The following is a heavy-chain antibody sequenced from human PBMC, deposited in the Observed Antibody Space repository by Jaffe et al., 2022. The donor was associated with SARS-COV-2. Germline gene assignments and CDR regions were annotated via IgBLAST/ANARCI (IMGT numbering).Heavy chain of an antibody. CDR2: IYYSGST. V-gene: IGHV4-59*01. CDR3: ARGSSWYSGRFDP. Sequence: QVQLQESGPGLVKPSETLSLTCTVSGGSISSYYWSWIRQPPGKGLEWIGYIYYSGSTNYNPSLKSRVTISVDTSKNQFSLKLSSVTAADTAVYYCARGSSWYSGRFDPWGQGTLVTVSS. D-gene: IGHD6-13*01. CDR1: GGSISSYY. J-gene: IGHJ5*02.